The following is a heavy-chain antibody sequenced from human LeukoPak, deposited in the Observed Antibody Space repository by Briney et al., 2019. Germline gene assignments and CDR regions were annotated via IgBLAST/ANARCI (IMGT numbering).Heavy chain of an antibody. CDR1: GVSIKNYY. V-gene: IGHV4-59*01. CDR2: LYYSGST. CDR3: ARCDGDRETGFDL. Sequence: KPSETLSLTCTGSGVSIKNYYWSWLPQPPGKGRVGIGYLYYSGSTNYNPSLKSRVTTSVDTSKNQFPLKLSSVTGADTAVYYCARCDGDRETGFDLWGRGALVTVSS. J-gene: IGHJ2*01. D-gene: IGHD3-10*01.